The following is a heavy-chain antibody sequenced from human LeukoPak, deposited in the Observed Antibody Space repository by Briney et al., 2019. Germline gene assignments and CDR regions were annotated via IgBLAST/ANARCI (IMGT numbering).Heavy chain of an antibody. J-gene: IGHJ5*02. Sequence: GGFLRLSCAASGFTFSSYEMNWVRQAPGKGLEWVSYISSSGSTIYYADSVKGRFTISRDNAKNSLYPQMNSLRAEDTAVYYCARVVRIVVVPAAIFHNWFDPWGQGTLVTVSS. D-gene: IGHD2-2*01. CDR1: GFTFSSYE. CDR3: ARVVRIVVVPAAIFHNWFDP. V-gene: IGHV3-48*03. CDR2: ISSSGSTI.